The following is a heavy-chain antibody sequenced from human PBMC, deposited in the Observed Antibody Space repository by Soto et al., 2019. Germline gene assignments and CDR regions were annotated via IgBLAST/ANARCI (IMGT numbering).Heavy chain of an antibody. CDR3: ALTKTNLFNWFVT. V-gene: IGHV4-59*08. J-gene: IGHJ5*02. CDR1: GGSIRGYY. Sequence: SETLSLTCTVSGGSIRGYYWTWIRQTPGKGLEWIGHIYYTGSTKYNPSLKSRVTISVETSKNQFYLKLSSLTAADTAMYYCALTKTNLFNWFVTWGQGTEVTGSS. D-gene: IGHD7-27*01. CDR2: IYYTGST.